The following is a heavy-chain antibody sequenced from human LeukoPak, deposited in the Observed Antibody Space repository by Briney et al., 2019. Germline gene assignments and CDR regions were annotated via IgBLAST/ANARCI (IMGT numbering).Heavy chain of an antibody. CDR2: IWCDGSDK. V-gene: IGHV3-33*01. CDR3: ARDSIAGSDYGMDV. Sequence: PGGSLRLSCAASGFTFSSYGMHWVRQAPGKGLEWVAVIWCDGSDKYYADSVKGRFTISRDNSKNTLYLQMNSLRAEDTAVYYCARDSIAGSDYGMDVWGQGTTVTVSS. J-gene: IGHJ6*02. CDR1: GFTFSSYG. D-gene: IGHD2-15*01.